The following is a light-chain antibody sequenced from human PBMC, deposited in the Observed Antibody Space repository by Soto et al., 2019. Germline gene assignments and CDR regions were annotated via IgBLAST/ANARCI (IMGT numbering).Light chain of an antibody. CDR2: KAS. CDR3: QQYNTYSRT. Sequence: DIQMTQSPSTLSASVGDRVTITCRASQSISSWLAWFQQKPGKAPNLLIYKASSLESGVPSRFSGSGSGTDFTLTISSLQPDDFSTYYCQQYNTYSRTFGQGTKVEI. V-gene: IGKV1-5*03. J-gene: IGKJ1*01. CDR1: QSISSW.